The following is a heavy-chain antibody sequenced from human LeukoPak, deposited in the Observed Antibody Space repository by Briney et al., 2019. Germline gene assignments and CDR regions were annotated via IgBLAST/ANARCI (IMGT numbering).Heavy chain of an antibody. D-gene: IGHD2-21*02. CDR2: IKSKTDGGTI. CDR1: GLTFSKAW. Sequence: GGSLRLSCAASGLTFSKAWMSWVRQAPGKGLEWVGRIKSKTDGGTIDYAEPVRGRFTISRDDSRSTLYLQMNSLKTDDTAVYYCTTRVLAVTDWGQGTLVTVSS. V-gene: IGHV3-15*01. J-gene: IGHJ4*02. CDR3: TTRVLAVTD.